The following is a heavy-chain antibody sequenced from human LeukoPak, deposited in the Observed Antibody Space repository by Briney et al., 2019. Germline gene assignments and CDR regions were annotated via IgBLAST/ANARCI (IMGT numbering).Heavy chain of an antibody. CDR2: IYSGGST. CDR3: AKDDSYIRFYS. D-gene: IGHD3-22*01. Sequence: PGGSLRLSCAASGFTVSRNYMSWVRQAPGKGLEWVSVIYSGGSTYYADSVKGRFTISRDNSRNTLYLQMNSLRAEDTAVYHCAKDDSYIRFYSWGQGTLVTVSS. J-gene: IGHJ5*01. V-gene: IGHV3-66*01. CDR1: GFTVSRNY.